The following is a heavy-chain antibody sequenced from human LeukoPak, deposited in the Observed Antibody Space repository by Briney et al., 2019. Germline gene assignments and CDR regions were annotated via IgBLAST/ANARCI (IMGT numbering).Heavy chain of an antibody. D-gene: IGHD2-8*01. V-gene: IGHV1-69*04. CDR1: GGTFSSYA. CDR3: AREFIVPNWFDP. J-gene: IGHJ5*02. Sequence: GASVKVSCKASGGTFSSYAISWVRQAPGQGLEWMGRIIPILGIANYAQKFQGRVTITADESTSTAYMELSSLRSEDTAVYYCAREFIVPNWFDPWGQGTLVTVSS. CDR2: IIPILGIA.